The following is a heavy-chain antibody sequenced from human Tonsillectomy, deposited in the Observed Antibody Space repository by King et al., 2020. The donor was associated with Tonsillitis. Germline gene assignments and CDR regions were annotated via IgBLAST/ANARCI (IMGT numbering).Heavy chain of an antibody. CDR2: IKGDGSKT. CDR1: GFAFNTYW. Sequence: VQLVESGGGLVQPGGSLRLSCVASGFAFNTYWMHWVRHAPGKGLLWVARIKGDGSKTSYAESLKGRFTISRDNANNTLYLDMNNLRAEDTATYYCASSDVFDKWGQGAMVTVAP. J-gene: IGHJ3*02. CDR3: ASSDVFDK. V-gene: IGHV3-74*02.